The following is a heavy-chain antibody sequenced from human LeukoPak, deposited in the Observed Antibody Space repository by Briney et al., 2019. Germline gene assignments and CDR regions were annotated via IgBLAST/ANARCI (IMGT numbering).Heavy chain of an antibody. CDR1: GFSFSSCE. CDR2: ISSSSTTK. J-gene: IGHJ3*02. V-gene: IGHV3-48*03. Sequence: QTGGSLRLSCAASGFSFSSCEMNWVCQAPGKGLEWVSYISSSSTTKLYADSVKGRFTISRDNSKNSLYLQMNSLSAEDTAVYYCARGGSTGYDYNAFDIWGQGTMVTVSS. D-gene: IGHD3-16*01. CDR3: ARGGSTGYDYNAFDI.